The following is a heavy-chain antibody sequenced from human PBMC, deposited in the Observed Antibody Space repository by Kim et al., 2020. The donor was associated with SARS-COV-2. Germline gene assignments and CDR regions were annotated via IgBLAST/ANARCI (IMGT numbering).Heavy chain of an antibody. Sequence: GGSLRLSCAASGFPFNDYSFNWVRQAPGKGLEWLLYINRQSDNIWYADSVKGRFTISRDNGMNSVYLQMNSLRDDDTAMYYCVRDHNWSFDYWGRGTMVTVSS. V-gene: IGHV3-48*02. J-gene: IGHJ4*02. CDR2: INRQSDNI. CDR3: VRDHNWSFDY. CDR1: GFPFNDYS. D-gene: IGHD1-20*01.